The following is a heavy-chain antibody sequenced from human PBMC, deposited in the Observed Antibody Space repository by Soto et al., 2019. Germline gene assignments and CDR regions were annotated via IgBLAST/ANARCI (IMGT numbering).Heavy chain of an antibody. CDR1: GFTFITYA. J-gene: IGHJ4*02. V-gene: IGHV3-23*01. Sequence: EVQLLESGGGLVQPGGSLRLSCAASGFTFITYAMTWVRQAPGKGLEWVSTISGSSGDTYYADSVKGRVTISRDNSKNTVYLEMNSLRADDTAVYHCAKPPRYCSGGSCYQTFDYWGQGTLVTVSS. CDR3: AKPPRYCSGGSCYQTFDY. CDR2: ISGSSGDT. D-gene: IGHD2-15*01.